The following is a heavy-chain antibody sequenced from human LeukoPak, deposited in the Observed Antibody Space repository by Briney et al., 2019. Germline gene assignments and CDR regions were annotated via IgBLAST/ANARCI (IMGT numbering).Heavy chain of an antibody. CDR2: ISYDRSNK. J-gene: IGHJ4*02. CDR1: GFTFSSYA. CDR3: ASRLGNFFDY. V-gene: IGHV3-30*04. Sequence: PGGSLRLSCAASGFTFSSYAMHWVRQAPGKGLEWVAVISYDRSNKYYADSVKGRFTISRDNSKNTLYLQMNSLRAEDTAVYYCASRLGNFFDYWGQGTLVTVSS.